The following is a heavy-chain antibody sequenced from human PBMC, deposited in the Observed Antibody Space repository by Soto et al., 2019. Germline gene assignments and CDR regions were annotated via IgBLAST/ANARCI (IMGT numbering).Heavy chain of an antibody. D-gene: IGHD3-9*01. CDR1: GGSFSDYS. J-gene: IGHJ6*02. CDR3: ARSDILTGYPDYYNGMDV. Sequence: ETLSLTCAVYGGSFSDYSWTWVRQAPGKGLEWVANIKGDGSEKYYLDSVKGRFTISKDNAKNSLYLQMNSLRAEDTAVYYCARSDILTGYPDYYNGMDVWGQGTTVTVSS. V-gene: IGHV3-7*04. CDR2: IKGDGSEK.